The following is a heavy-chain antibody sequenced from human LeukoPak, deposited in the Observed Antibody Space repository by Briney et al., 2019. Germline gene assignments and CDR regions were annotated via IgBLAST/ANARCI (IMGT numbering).Heavy chain of an antibody. J-gene: IGHJ2*01. CDR3: ASPGLGQYYYDDTWYFDL. Sequence: NPSETLSLTCAVYGGSFSGYYWSWIRQPPGKGLEWIGEINHSGSAYYNPSLKSRVTISVDTSKTPFSLTMTSVTAADTAVYYCASPGLGQYYYDDTWYFDLWGRGTLVTVSS. D-gene: IGHD3-22*01. V-gene: IGHV4-34*01. CDR1: GGSFSGYY. CDR2: INHSGSA.